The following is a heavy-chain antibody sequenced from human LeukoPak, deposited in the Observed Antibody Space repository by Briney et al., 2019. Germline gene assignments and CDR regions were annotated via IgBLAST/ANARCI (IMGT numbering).Heavy chain of an antibody. Sequence: GESLTLSCAPSGLTFSSYAMSWVRPAPGKGLEWVGRIKSKTDGGTLDYAAPVKRRVTISRHDSKMTLYVLWNSLKHEGLPVFDCTTDLAASCWGQGTTVTVAS. CDR3: TTDLAASC. D-gene: IGHD3-16*01. J-gene: IGHJ4*02. CDR2: IKSKTDGGTL. CDR1: GLTFSSYA. V-gene: IGHV3-15*01.